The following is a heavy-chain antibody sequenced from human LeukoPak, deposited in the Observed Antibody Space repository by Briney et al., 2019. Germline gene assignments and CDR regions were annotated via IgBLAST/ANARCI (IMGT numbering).Heavy chain of an antibody. Sequence: GGSLRLSCAASGFTFSSYAMSWVRQAPGRGLEWVSAISGSGGSTYYADSVKGRFTISRDNSKNTLYLQMNSLRAEDTAVYYCAKASLQRLRINYFDYWGQGTLVTVSS. CDR2: ISGSGGST. CDR1: GFTFSSYA. CDR3: AKASLQRLRINYFDY. V-gene: IGHV3-23*01. D-gene: IGHD6-25*01. J-gene: IGHJ4*02.